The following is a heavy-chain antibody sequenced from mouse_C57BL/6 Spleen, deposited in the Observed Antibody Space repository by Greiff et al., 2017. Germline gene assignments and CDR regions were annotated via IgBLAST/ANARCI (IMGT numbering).Heavy chain of an antibody. Sequence: QVQLKESGAELVKPGASVKISCKASGYAFSSYWMNWVKQRPGTGLEWIGQIYPGDGATNYNGKVKGKATLTADKSSSTAYMQLSSLTAEDSAVYCCARWDGRDDWGQGTTLTVSA. D-gene: IGHD2-3*01. CDR1: GYAFSSYW. CDR2: IYPGDGAT. CDR3: ARWDGRDD. J-gene: IGHJ2*01. V-gene: IGHV1-80*01.